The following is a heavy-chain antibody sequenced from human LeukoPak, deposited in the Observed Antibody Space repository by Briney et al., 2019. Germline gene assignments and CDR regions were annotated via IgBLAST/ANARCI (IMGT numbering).Heavy chain of an antibody. CDR1: GFTFSTYS. J-gene: IGHJ4*02. D-gene: IGHD3-10*01. Sequence: PGGSLRLSCAASGFTFSTYSMNWVRQAPGKGLEWVSSISSSSSYMYYADSVKGRFTISRDNAKNSLYLQMNSLRAEDTAIYYCARDFLLGRGAGTFDYWGQGTLVTVSS. CDR2: ISSSSSYM. V-gene: IGHV3-21*01. CDR3: ARDFLLGRGAGTFDY.